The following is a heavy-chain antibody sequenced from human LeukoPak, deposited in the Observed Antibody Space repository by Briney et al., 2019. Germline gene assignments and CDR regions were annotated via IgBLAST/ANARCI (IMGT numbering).Heavy chain of an antibody. D-gene: IGHD1-26*01. J-gene: IGHJ6*02. Sequence: GGSLRLSCAASGFTVSSNYMSWVRQAPGKGLEWVSVIYSGGSTYYADSVKGRFTISRDNSKNTLYLQMNSLRAEDTAVYYCARERSDYYYYYGMDVWGQGTTVTVSS. V-gene: IGHV3-53*01. CDR1: GFTVSSNY. CDR3: ARERSDYYYYYGMDV. CDR2: IYSGGST.